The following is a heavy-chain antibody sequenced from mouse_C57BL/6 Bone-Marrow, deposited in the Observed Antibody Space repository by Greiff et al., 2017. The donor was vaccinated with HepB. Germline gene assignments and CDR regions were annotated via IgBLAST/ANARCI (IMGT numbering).Heavy chain of an antibody. CDR3: TKGGYLYYYAMDY. CDR2: IDPENGDT. CDR1: GFNIKDDY. D-gene: IGHD2-2*01. V-gene: IGHV14-4*01. J-gene: IGHJ4*01. Sequence: SGAELVRPGASVKLSCTASGFNIKDDYMHWVKQRPEQGLEWIGWIDPENGDTEYASKFQGKATITADTSSNTAYLQLSSLTSEDTAVYYCTKGGYLYYYAMDYWGQGTSVTVSS.